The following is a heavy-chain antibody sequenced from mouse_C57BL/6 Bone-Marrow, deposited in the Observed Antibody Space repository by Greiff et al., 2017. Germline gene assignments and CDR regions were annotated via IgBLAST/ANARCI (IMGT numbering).Heavy chain of an antibody. CDR1: GYTFTSYW. CDR3: SRGGLYDGYYWYFDV. J-gene: IGHJ1*03. Sequence: VQLQQPGAELVKPGASVKMSCKASGYTFTSYWITWVKQRPGQGLEWIGDIYPGRGSTNYNEKFKSKATLTVDTSSSTAYMQLSSLTSEDSAVYYCSRGGLYDGYYWYFDVWGTGTTVTVSS. V-gene: IGHV1-55*01. D-gene: IGHD2-3*01. CDR2: IYPGRGST.